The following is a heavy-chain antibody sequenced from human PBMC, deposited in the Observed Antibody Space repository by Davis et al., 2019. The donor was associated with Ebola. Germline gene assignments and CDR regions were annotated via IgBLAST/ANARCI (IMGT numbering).Heavy chain of an antibody. D-gene: IGHD3-16*01. Sequence: GESLMISCAASGFTFSSYGMHWVRQAPGKGLEWVAFIRYDGSNKYYADSVKGRFTISRDNSKNTLYLQMNSLRAEDTAVYYCAKDWGSAYPEYYYYGMDVWGQGTTVTVSS. CDR3: AKDWGSAYPEYYYYGMDV. J-gene: IGHJ6*02. CDR1: GFTFSSYG. CDR2: IRYDGSNK. V-gene: IGHV3-30*02.